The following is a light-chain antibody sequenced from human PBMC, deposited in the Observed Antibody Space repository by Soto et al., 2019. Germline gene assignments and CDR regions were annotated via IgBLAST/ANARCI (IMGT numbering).Light chain of an antibody. CDR2: DAS. CDR1: QSVSSY. V-gene: IGKV3-11*01. CDR3: QQRSNWPPYT. J-gene: IGKJ2*01. Sequence: EIVLTQSPATLSLSPGERATLSCRASQSVSSYLAWYQQKPGQAPRLLIYDASNRATGIPARFSGSGSGTDFTLTISSIEPEDFAVYYGQQRSNWPPYTFGQGTKLEIK.